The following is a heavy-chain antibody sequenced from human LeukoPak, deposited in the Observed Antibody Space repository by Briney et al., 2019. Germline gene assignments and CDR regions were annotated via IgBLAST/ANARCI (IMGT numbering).Heavy chain of an antibody. CDR3: AREIRRQVATMAGDFDY. CDR2: IWYDGSNK. V-gene: IGHV3-33*01. J-gene: IGHJ4*02. CDR1: GFTFSSYG. D-gene: IGHD5-12*01. Sequence: GRSLRLSCAASGFTFSSYGMHWVRQASGKGLEWVAVIWYDGSNKYYADSVKGRFTISRDNSKNTLYLQMNSLRAEDTAVYYCAREIRRQVATMAGDFDYWGQGTLVTVSS.